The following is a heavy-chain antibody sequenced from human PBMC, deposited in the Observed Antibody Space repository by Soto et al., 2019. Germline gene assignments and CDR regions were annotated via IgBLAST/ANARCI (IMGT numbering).Heavy chain of an antibody. D-gene: IGHD3-22*01. CDR2: INAGNGDT. CDR3: ARAYNYYDSSGYYSGYFDY. CDR1: GYTFTTFT. V-gene: IGHV1-3*01. J-gene: IGHJ4*02. Sequence: VSVKVSCKASGYTFTTFTMHWVRQAPGQGLDWMGWINAGNGDTKYSQKLQGRVTIARDTAASTAYLELSSLRSEDTAVYYCARAYNYYDSSGYYSGYFDYWGLGTLVTVSS.